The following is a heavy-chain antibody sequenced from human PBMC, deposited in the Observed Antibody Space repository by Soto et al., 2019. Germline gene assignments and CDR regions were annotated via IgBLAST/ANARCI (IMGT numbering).Heavy chain of an antibody. V-gene: IGHV3-23*01. CDR2: TSGSGGST. CDR1: GFTFSSYA. CDR3: AKDNAGTYYYYYGMDV. Sequence: PGGSLRLSCAASGFTFSSYAMSWVRQAPGKGLERVSATSGSGGSTYYADSVKGRFTISRDNSKNTLYLQMNSLRAEDTAVYYCAKDNAGTYYYYYGMDVWGQGTTVTVSS. J-gene: IGHJ6*02. D-gene: IGHD6-13*01.